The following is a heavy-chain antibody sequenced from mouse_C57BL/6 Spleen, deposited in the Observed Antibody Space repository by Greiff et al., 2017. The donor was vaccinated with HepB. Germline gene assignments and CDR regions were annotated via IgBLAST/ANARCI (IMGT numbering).Heavy chain of an antibody. V-gene: IGHV1-80*01. CDR3: ARSLHGKGAMDY. CDR1: GYAFSSYW. Sequence: VQLQQSGAELVKPGASVKISCKASGYAFSSYWMNWVKQRPGKGLEWIGQIYPGDGDTNYNGKFKGKATLTADKSSSTAYMQLSSLTSEDSAVYFCARSLHGKGAMDYWGEGTSGTVSS. J-gene: IGHJ4*01. CDR2: IYPGDGDT. D-gene: IGHD2-1*01.